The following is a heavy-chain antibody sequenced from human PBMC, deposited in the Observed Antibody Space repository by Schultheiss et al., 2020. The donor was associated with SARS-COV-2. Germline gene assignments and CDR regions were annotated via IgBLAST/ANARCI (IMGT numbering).Heavy chain of an antibody. CDR3: ARVDTAMPNYYYYGMDV. Sequence: ASVKVSCKASGYTFTSYGISWVRQAPGQGLEWMGWISAYNGNTNYAQKLQGRVTMTTDTSTSTAYMELSSQRSEDTAVYYCARVDTAMPNYYYYGMDVWGQGTTVTVSS. J-gene: IGHJ6*02. V-gene: IGHV1-18*01. CDR1: GYTFTSYG. CDR2: ISAYNGNT. D-gene: IGHD5-18*01.